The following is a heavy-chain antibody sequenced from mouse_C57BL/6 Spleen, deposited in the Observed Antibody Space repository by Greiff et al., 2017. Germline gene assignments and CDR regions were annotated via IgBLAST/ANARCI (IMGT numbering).Heavy chain of an antibody. D-gene: IGHD1-1*01. J-gene: IGHJ3*01. CDR1: GYTFTDYN. CDR3: ARESGDGSSDAWFAY. Sequence: EVQLQQSGPELVKPGASVKMSCKASGYTFTDYNMHWVKQSHGKSLEWIGYINPNNGGTSYNQKFKGKATLTVNKSSSTAYMELRSLTSEDSAVYYCARESGDGSSDAWFAYWGQGTLVTVSA. V-gene: IGHV1-22*01. CDR2: INPNNGGT.